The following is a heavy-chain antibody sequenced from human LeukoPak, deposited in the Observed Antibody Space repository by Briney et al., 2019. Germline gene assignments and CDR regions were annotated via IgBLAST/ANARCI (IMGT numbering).Heavy chain of an antibody. CDR1: GFTFSSYA. CDR2: ISGSGGST. J-gene: IGHJ4*02. V-gene: IGHV3-23*01. D-gene: IGHD2-2*01. Sequence: GGSLRLTCAASGFTFSSYAMSWVRQAPGKGLEWVSAISGSGGSTYYADPVKGRFTISRDNSKNTLYLQMNSLRAEDTAVYYCAKPIRYCSSTSCNPTDYWGQGTLVTVSS. CDR3: AKPIRYCSSTSCNPTDY.